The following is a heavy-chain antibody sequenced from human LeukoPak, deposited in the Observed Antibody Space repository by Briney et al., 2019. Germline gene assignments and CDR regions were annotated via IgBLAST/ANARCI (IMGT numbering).Heavy chain of an antibody. Sequence: PGGFLRLSCAASGFTFNNYWLTWVRQAPGKGLEWVAKISQDGSEKYYVDSVKGRFTISRDSGKNSLYLQMNSLRVEDTAVYYCARAVGSSGCDYWGQGTLVTVSS. CDR3: ARAVGSSGCDY. V-gene: IGHV3-7*01. CDR1: GFTFNNYW. J-gene: IGHJ4*02. D-gene: IGHD3-22*01. CDR2: ISQDGSEK.